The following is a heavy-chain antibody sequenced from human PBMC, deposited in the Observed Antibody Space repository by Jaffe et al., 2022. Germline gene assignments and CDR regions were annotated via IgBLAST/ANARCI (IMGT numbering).Heavy chain of an antibody. CDR3: ARDMKLEVGSY. V-gene: IGHV1-3*01. CDR2: INAGNGNT. Sequence: QVQLVQSGAEVKKPGASVKVSCKASGYTFTSYAMHWVRQAPGQRLEWMGWINAGNGNTKYSQKFQGRVTITRDTSASTAYMELSSLRSEDTAVYYCARDMKLEVGSYWGQGTLVTVSS. D-gene: IGHD1-1*01. CDR1: GYTFTSYA. J-gene: IGHJ4*02.